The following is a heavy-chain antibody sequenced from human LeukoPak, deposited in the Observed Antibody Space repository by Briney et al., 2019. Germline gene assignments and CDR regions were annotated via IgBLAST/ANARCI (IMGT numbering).Heavy chain of an antibody. CDR2: MNRDGSEE. CDR3: ARGVDEWLYLNY. D-gene: IGHD3-3*01. J-gene: IGHJ4*02. CDR1: GFPFAPCW. Sequence: PGGSLRLPCAASGFPFAPCWMTWVRQAPGKGPEVVATMNRDGSEEAYGNSVRGRFTISRDNAKNSLYLQVYSLRAEDTAVYYCARGVDEWLYLNYWGQGALVTVSS. V-gene: IGHV3-7*04.